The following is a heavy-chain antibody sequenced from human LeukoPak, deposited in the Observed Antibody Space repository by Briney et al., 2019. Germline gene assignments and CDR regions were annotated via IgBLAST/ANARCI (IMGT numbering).Heavy chain of an antibody. D-gene: IGHD2-2*01. CDR1: GYTFTSYD. CDR2: MNPNRGKT. Sequence: ASVNVSCKASGYTFTSYDINWVRQATGQGLEWMGCMNPNRGKTVYAQKFPGRVTMTRDTPISTAYMGLSRLRSDDTAVYYCARGPVPAAMLIAWFAPWGQGTLVTVSS. V-gene: IGHV1-8*01. CDR3: ARGPVPAAMLIAWFAP. J-gene: IGHJ5*02.